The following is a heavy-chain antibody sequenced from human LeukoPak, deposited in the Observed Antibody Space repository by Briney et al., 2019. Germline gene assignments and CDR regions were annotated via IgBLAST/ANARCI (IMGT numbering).Heavy chain of an antibody. CDR3: AKVGGSSSLDY. CDR1: GFTFSDYY. Sequence: GGSLRLSCAASGFTFSDYYMSWIRQAPGKGLEWVSYISSSGSTIYYADSVKGRFTISRDNSKNTLYLQMNSLRAEDTAVYYCAKVGGSSSLDYWGQGTLVTVSS. CDR2: ISSSGSTI. V-gene: IGHV3-11*01. J-gene: IGHJ4*02. D-gene: IGHD6-13*01.